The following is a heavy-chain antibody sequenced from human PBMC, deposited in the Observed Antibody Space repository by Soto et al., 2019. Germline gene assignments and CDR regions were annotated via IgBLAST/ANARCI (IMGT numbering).Heavy chain of an antibody. CDR3: ARVHDYIWGSYPVIDY. CDR2: ISAYNGNT. V-gene: IGHV1-18*01. Sequence: ASVKVSCKASGYTFTSYGISWVRQAPGQGLEWMGWISAYNGNTNCAQKLQGRVTMTTDTSTSTAYMELRSLRSDDTAVYYCARVHDYIWGSYPVIDYWGQGTLVTVSS. D-gene: IGHD3-16*02. J-gene: IGHJ4*02. CDR1: GYTFTSYG.